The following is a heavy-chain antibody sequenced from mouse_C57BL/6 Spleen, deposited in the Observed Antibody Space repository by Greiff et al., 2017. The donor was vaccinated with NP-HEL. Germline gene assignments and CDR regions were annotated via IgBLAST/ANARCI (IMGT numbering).Heavy chain of an antibody. CDR1: GYTFTSYT. V-gene: IGHV1-4*01. CDR3: EGSSSRNYFDY. CDR2: INPSSGYT. D-gene: IGHD1-1*01. J-gene: IGHJ2*01. Sequence: QVQLPPSGAELARPGASVKMSCKASGYTFTSYTMHWVKQRPGQGLEWIGYINPSSGYTKYNQKLWYKATLTVDKSSSTAYMQLSSLTSEDAAVYYSEGSSSRNYFDYWGQGTTLTVSS.